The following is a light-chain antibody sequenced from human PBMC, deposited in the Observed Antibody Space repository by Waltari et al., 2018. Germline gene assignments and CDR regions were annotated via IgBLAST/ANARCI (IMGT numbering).Light chain of an antibody. CDR2: GNS. CDR3: QSYGSSLSAL. CDR1: SSNIGGGYD. V-gene: IGLV1-40*01. J-gene: IGLJ2*01. Sequence: QSVLTQPPSVSGAPGQRVTISCTGSSSNIGGGYDVPWYQQLPGTAPKLLIYGNSNRPSGVPDRFSGSKSGTSASLAITGLQAEDEADYYCQSYGSSLSALFGGGTKLTVL.